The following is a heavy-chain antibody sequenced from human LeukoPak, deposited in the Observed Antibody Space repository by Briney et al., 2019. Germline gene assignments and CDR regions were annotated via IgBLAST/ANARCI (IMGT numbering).Heavy chain of an antibody. V-gene: IGHV3-13*01. CDR3: ARAPSRGERLRAFDV. CDR2: IGTAGDT. CDR1: EFSFSIYD. D-gene: IGHD1-26*01. Sequence: GGSLRLSCTASEFSFSIYDLHWVRQAPGKGLEYVSTIGTAGDTYYAGSVRDRFFISREDAKNSLYLQMISLRADATAVYYCARAPSRGERLRAFDVWGQGTMVTVST. J-gene: IGHJ3*01.